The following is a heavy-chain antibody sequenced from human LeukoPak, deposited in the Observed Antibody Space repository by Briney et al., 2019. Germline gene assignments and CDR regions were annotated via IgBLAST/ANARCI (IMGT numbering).Heavy chain of an antibody. CDR3: ATAVIVAVFGDAFDI. Sequence: GASVKVCCKASGYTFTGYFMHWLRQAPGQGLEWMGWINPNSGGTNYAQKFQGRVTMTRDTSISTAYMELRRQRYDDTAVYYCATAVIVAVFGDAFDIWGQGTLVTVSS. CDR1: GYTFTGYF. V-gene: IGHV1-2*02. J-gene: IGHJ3*02. CDR2: INPNSGGT. D-gene: IGHD6-13*01.